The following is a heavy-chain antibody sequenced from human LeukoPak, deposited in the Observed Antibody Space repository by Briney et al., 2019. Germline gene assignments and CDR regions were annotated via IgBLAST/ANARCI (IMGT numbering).Heavy chain of an antibody. CDR3: ARDLGSGSYQDAFDI. Sequence: GGSLRLSCAASGFTVSSNYMTWVRQAPGKGLEWVSSISSSSSYIYYADSVKGRFTISRDNAKNSLYLQMNSLRAEDTAVYYCARDLGSGSYQDAFDIWGQGTMVTVSS. V-gene: IGHV3-21*04. D-gene: IGHD1-26*01. J-gene: IGHJ3*02. CDR2: ISSSSSYI. CDR1: GFTVSSNY.